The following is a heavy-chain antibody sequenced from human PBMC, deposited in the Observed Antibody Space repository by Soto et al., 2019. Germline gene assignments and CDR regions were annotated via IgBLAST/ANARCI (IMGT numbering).Heavy chain of an antibody. CDR3: ARGRFDFWSGYPSQNWFDP. CDR2: IYTSGST. V-gene: IGHV4-4*07. CDR1: GGSISSYY. J-gene: IGHJ5*02. Sequence: PSETLSLTCTVSGGSISSYYWSWIRQPAGKGLEWIGRIYTSGSTNYNPSLKSRVTMSVDTSKNQFSLKLSSVTAADTAVYYCARGRFDFWSGYPSQNWFDPWGQGTLVTVSS. D-gene: IGHD3-3*01.